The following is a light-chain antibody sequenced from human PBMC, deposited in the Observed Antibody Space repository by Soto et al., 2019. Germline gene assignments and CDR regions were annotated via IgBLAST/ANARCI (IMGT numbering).Light chain of an antibody. V-gene: IGKV1-8*01. CDR3: QQYYSYPLT. J-gene: IGKJ4*01. Sequence: AIRMTQSPSSFSASTGDRLTITCRASQGISSYLAWYQQKPGKAPKLLIYAASTLQTGVPSRFSGSGSGTDFTLTIGCLQSEDFATYYCQQYYSYPLTFGGGTKVDIK. CDR2: AAS. CDR1: QGISSY.